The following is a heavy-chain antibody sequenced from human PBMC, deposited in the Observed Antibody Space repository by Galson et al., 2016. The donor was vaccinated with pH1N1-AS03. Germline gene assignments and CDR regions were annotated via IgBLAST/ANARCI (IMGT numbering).Heavy chain of an antibody. J-gene: IGHJ4*02. CDR3: ARSFLGETDD. CDR2: MTPNNGNT. V-gene: IGHV1-8*01. CDR1: GYTFTTYD. Sequence: SVKVSCKASGYTFTTYDINWVRQAAGQGLEWMGWMTPNNGNTGYAQRFQGRVTMTRNTSISTAYMELSGLQSEDTAVYYCARSFLGETDDWGQGTLVIVS. D-gene: IGHD3-16*01.